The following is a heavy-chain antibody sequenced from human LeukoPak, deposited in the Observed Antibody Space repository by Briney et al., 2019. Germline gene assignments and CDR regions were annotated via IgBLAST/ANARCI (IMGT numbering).Heavy chain of an antibody. V-gene: IGHV3-23*01. J-gene: IGHJ4*02. D-gene: IGHD4-11*01. CDR3: AKDLLTTVTTASH. Sequence: GGSLRLSCAASGFTFSNYAMNWVRQAPGKGLEWVSTISGSGGSTYYADSVKGRFTISRDNSKNMLYLQINSLRAEDTAVYYCAKDLLTTVTTASHWGQGTLVTVSS. CDR1: GFTFSNYA. CDR2: ISGSGGST.